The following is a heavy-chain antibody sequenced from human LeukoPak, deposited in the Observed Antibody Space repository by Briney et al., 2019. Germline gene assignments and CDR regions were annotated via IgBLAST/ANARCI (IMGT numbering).Heavy chain of an antibody. CDR3: ARDEDILTGYFRDY. CDR2: IYSGGST. CDR1: GFTVSSNY. J-gene: IGHJ4*02. V-gene: IGHV3-66*01. D-gene: IGHD3-9*01. Sequence: GGSLRLSCAASGFTVSSNYMSLVRQAPGKGLEWVSVIYSGGSTYYADSVKGRFTISRDNSKNTLYLQMNSLRAEDTAVYYCARDEDILTGYFRDYWGQGTLVTVSS.